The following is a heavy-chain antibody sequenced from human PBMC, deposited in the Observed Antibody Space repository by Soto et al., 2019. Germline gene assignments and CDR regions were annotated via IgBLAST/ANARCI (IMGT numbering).Heavy chain of an antibody. J-gene: IGHJ4*02. Sequence: PGGSLRLSCTASGFTFSSHFMNWVRQAPGKGLEWVSLINTGGDVTDYADSVKGRFAISRDNSKNTLYLQMNSLRADDTAVYYCARVLYNSGWFLFDSWGQGTLVTVSS. CDR3: ARVLYNSGWFLFDS. D-gene: IGHD6-19*01. V-gene: IGHV3-23*01. CDR2: INTGGDVT. CDR1: GFTFSSHF.